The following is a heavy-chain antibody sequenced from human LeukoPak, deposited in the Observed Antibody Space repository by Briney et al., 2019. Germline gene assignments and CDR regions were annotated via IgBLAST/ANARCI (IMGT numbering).Heavy chain of an antibody. CDR3: ARHISDYGDYERLPDAFDI. D-gene: IGHD4-17*01. CDR1: GASIGGGYS. J-gene: IGHJ3*02. Sequence: SETLSLTCAVSGASIGGGYSCSWIRQPPGRPLEWIGYFYHDGSTFYNPALKSRVTISVDTSKNKFSLKLSSVTAADTAVYYCARHISDYGDYERLPDAFDIWGQGTMVTVSS. CDR2: FYHDGST. V-gene: IGHV4-30-2*01.